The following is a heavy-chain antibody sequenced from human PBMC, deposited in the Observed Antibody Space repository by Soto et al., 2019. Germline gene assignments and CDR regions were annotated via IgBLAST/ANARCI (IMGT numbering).Heavy chain of an antibody. J-gene: IGHJ4*02. D-gene: IGHD3-3*01. V-gene: IGHV3-23*01. Sequence: GSLRLSCAASGFTFSTYAMSWVRQAPGKGLEWVSAIGGRGVSTLYADSVKGRFTISRDNSKNTLYLQMNSLKVEDTAVYYFAKRGDDFRSGYYYYFDYWGLGTLVTVSS. CDR3: AKRGDDFRSGYYYYFDY. CDR2: IGGRGVST. CDR1: GFTFSTYA.